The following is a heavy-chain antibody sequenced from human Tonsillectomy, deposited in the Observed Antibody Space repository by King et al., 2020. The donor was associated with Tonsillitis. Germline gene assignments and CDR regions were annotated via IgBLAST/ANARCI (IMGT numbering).Heavy chain of an antibody. CDR3: ARMRSGYSPDAFDF. Sequence: VQLVESGGGLVQPGGSLRLSCAASGFIVSSNYMSWVRQAPGKGLEWVSIIFSGGSTYYADFVKGRFTISRDNSKNTLHLQMNSLRAEDTAVYYCARMRSGYSPDAFDFWGQGTMVTVSS. D-gene: IGHD3-3*01. CDR1: GFIVSSNY. CDR2: IFSGGST. V-gene: IGHV3-66*01. J-gene: IGHJ3*01.